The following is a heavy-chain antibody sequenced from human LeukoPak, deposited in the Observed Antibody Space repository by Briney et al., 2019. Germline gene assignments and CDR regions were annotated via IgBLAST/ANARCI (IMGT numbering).Heavy chain of an antibody. CDR1: GFSVSNTY. D-gene: IGHD5-24*01. Sequence: PGGSLRLSCAASGFSVSNTYMSWVRQAPGKGLEWVSIIYSGGNTYYADSVKGRFTISRDNSKNTLYLQMKSLRAEDTAVYYCARGDGYNFFDYWGQGTLVTVSS. CDR2: IYSGGNT. CDR3: ARGDGYNFFDY. V-gene: IGHV3-53*01. J-gene: IGHJ4*02.